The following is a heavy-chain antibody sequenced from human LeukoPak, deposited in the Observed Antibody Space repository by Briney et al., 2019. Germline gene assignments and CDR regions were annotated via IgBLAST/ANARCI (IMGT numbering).Heavy chain of an antibody. CDR3: ARGVYGSGSYSYYFDY. Sequence: SETLSLTCTVSGGSISSSSYCWGWIRQPPGKGLEWIGSIYYGGTTYHNPSLKSRVTISVDTSKNQFSLKLSSVTVADTAVYYCARGVYGSGSYSYYFDYWGQGTLVTVSS. D-gene: IGHD3-10*01. CDR1: GGSISSSSYC. J-gene: IGHJ4*02. V-gene: IGHV4-39*01. CDR2: IYYGGTT.